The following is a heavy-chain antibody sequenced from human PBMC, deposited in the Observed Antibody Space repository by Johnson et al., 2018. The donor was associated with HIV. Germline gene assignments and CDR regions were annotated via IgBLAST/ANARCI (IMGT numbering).Heavy chain of an antibody. Sequence: MMLVESGGGVVQPGGSLRLYCAASGFTISSYWMSWVRQAPGKGLEWVANIKEDGSAKYYVDSVRGRFTISRDNAKNSLFLQMDSLRAEDTAVYYCARSWGVADIWGQGTMVTVSS. V-gene: IGHV3-7*02. CDR1: GFTISSYW. J-gene: IGHJ3*02. CDR3: ARSWGVADI. D-gene: IGHD6-13*01. CDR2: IKEDGSAK.